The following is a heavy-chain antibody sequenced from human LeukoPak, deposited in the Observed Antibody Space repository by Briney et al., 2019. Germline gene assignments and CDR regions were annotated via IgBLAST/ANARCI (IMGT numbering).Heavy chain of an antibody. CDR1: GGSISSGDYY. D-gene: IGHD2-2*02. CDR3: ARATGCSSTSCYRTNWFDP. V-gene: IGHV4-30-4*08. Sequence: SQTLSLTCTVSGGSISSGDYYWSWIRQPPGKGREWIGYIYYSGSTYYNPSLKSRVTISVDTSKNQFSLKLSSVTAADTAVYYCARATGCSSTSCYRTNWFDPWGQGTLVTVSS. CDR2: IYYSGST. J-gene: IGHJ5*02.